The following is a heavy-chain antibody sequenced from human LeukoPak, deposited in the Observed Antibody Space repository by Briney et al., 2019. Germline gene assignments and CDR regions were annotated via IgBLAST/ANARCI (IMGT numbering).Heavy chain of an antibody. CDR3: VGQGYCSGGSCYRVVYYYYYGMDV. CDR1: GGSISSSSYY. J-gene: IGHJ6*02. Sequence: SETLSLTCTVSGGSISSSSYYWGWIRQPPGKGLEWIGSISYSGSTYYNPSLKSRVTISVDTSKNQCSLKLSSVTAADTAVYYCVGQGYCSGGSCYRVVYYYYYGMDVWGQGTTVTVSS. CDR2: ISYSGST. V-gene: IGHV4-39*01. D-gene: IGHD2-15*01.